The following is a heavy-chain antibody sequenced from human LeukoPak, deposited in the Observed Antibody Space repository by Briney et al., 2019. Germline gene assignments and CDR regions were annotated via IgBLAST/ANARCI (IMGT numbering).Heavy chain of an antibody. D-gene: IGHD2-2*01. CDR1: GGSVSSSDYY. V-gene: IGHV4-39*01. J-gene: IGHJ4*02. CDR3: ASDCSSTSCYGSDS. CDR2: IYDSGST. Sequence: SETLSLTCTVSGGSVSSSDYYWGWIRQPPGKGLEWIGSIYDSGSTYYNPSLKSRLTISVDTSKNQFSLKLSSVTAADTAVYYCASDCSSTSCYGSDSWGQGTLVTVSS.